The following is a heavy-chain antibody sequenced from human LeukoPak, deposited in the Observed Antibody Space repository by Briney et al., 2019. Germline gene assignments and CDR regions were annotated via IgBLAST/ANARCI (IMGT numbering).Heavy chain of an antibody. CDR2: IYSGGST. V-gene: IGHV3-66*01. CDR3: ARAEYSSSWYYFDY. CDR1: RFIVSSNY. J-gene: IGHJ4*02. Sequence: GGCLSLSRAASRFIVSSNYMSRVRQAPWRGGAWVSVIYSGGSTYYADSVKGRFTISRDNSKNTLYLQMNSLRAEDTAVYYCARAEYSSSWYYFDYWGQGTPVTVSS. D-gene: IGHD6-13*01.